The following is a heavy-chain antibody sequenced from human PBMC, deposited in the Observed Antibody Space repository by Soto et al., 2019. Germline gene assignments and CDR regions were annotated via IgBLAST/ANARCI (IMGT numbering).Heavy chain of an antibody. CDR2: TYYRSKWYN. CDR3: ARAVRQQLATRINKWFDP. D-gene: IGHD6-13*01. J-gene: IGHJ5*02. CDR1: GDSVSSNSAA. V-gene: IGHV6-1*01. Sequence: SQTLSRTCAISGDSVSSNSAAWNWIRQSPSRGLEWLGRTYYRSKWYNDYAVSVKSRITINPDTSKNQFSLQLNSVTPEDTAVYYCARAVRQQLATRINKWFDPWGQGNLVTLSS.